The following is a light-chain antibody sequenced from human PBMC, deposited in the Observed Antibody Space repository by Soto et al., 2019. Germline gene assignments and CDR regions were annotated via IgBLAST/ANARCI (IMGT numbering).Light chain of an antibody. Sequence: IVLTQSPGTLSLSPGDRATLSCRASQSVSTNNFAWYQQRPGQAPRLLIYGASSRATGIPDRFSGSGSGTDFTLTISRLEPEDFAVYYCQQFDNSLWTFGQGDQGGYQ. V-gene: IGKV3-20*01. CDR1: QSVSTNN. CDR2: GAS. J-gene: IGKJ1*01. CDR3: QQFDNSLWT.